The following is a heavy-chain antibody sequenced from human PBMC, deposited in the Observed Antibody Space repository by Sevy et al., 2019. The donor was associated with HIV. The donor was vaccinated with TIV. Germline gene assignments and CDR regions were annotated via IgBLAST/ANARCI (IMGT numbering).Heavy chain of an antibody. CDR1: GFIFDDYA. V-gene: IGHV3-9*01. Sequence: GGSLRLSCAASGFIFDDYAMHWVRQAPGKGLEWVSGISWDTVNIGYADSVKGRFTISRGNAKNSLYLQMNSLRAEDTALYYCTKDKRRYDILTRGGYFDYWGQGTLVTVSS. J-gene: IGHJ4*02. D-gene: IGHD3-9*01. CDR3: TKDKRRYDILTRGGYFDY. CDR2: ISWDTVNI.